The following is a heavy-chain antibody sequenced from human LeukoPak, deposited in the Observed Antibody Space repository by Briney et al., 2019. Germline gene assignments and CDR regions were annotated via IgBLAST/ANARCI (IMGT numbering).Heavy chain of an antibody. D-gene: IGHD3-22*01. J-gene: IGHJ4*02. CDR2: IYYSGST. Sequence: SETLSLTCAVSGGSFSGYYWGWIRQPPGKGLEWIGSIYYSGSTYYNPSLKSRVTISVDTSKNQFSLKLSSVTAADTAVYYCARDPNYYDSSGYSSDFDYWGQGTLVTVSS. V-gene: IGHV4-39*07. CDR3: ARDPNYYDSSGYSSDFDY. CDR1: GGSFSGYY.